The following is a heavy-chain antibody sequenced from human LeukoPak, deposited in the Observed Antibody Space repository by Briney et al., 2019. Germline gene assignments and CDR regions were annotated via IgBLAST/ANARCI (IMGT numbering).Heavy chain of an antibody. Sequence: PGGSLRLSCAASGFTVSSNYMSWVRQAPGKGLEWVSVIYSGGSTSYEDSVKGRFTISRNNSKNTLFLQMNSLRAEDTAVYYCARGGSRYFHNWGQGTLVTVST. CDR3: ARGGSRYFHN. CDR2: IYSGGST. D-gene: IGHD3-10*01. V-gene: IGHV3-66*01. J-gene: IGHJ4*02. CDR1: GFTVSSNY.